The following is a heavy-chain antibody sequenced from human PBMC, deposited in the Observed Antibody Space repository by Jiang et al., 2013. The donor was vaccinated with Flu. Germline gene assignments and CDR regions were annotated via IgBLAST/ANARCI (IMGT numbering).Heavy chain of an antibody. CDR1: GGSFSGYY. CDR3: ARRRTIFPSPYYYYYMDV. CDR2: INHSGST. D-gene: IGHD3-3*01. Sequence: LLKPSETLSLTCAVYGGSFSGYYWSWIRQPPGKGLEWIGEINHSGSTNYNPSLKSRVTISVDTSKNQFSLKLSSVTAADTAVYYCARRRTIFPSPYYYYYMDVWGKGTTVTVSS. J-gene: IGHJ6*03. V-gene: IGHV4-34*01.